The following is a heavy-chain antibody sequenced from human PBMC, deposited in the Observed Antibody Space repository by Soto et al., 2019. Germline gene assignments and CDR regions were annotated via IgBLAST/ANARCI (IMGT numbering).Heavy chain of an antibody. J-gene: IGHJ6*02. CDR2: IYYSGST. CDR1: GGSISSSSYY. V-gene: IGHV4-39*01. D-gene: IGHD3-3*01. CDR3: ASPSYYDFWRGYYTHYYYYGMDV. Sequence: PSETLSLTCTVSGGSISSSSYYWGWIRQPPGKGLEWIGSIYYSGSTYYNPSLKSRVTISVDTSKNQFSLKLSSVTAADTAVYYCASPSYYDFWRGYYTHYYYYGMDVWGQGTTVTVSS.